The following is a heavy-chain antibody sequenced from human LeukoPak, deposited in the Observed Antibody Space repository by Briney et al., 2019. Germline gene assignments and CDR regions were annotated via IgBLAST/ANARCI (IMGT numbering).Heavy chain of an antibody. Sequence: PSETLSLTCTVSGGSISSSSYYWGWIRQPPGKGLEWIGSIYYSGSTYYNPSLKSRVTISVDTSKNQFSLKLSSVTAADTAVYYCARSRILMITFGGVIRGSFDYWGQGTLVTVSS. J-gene: IGHJ4*02. CDR2: IYYSGST. D-gene: IGHD3-16*01. V-gene: IGHV4-39*07. CDR3: ARSRILMITFGGVIRGSFDY. CDR1: GGSISSSSYY.